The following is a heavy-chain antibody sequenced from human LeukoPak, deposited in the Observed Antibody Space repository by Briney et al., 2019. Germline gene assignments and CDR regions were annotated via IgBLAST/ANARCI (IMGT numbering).Heavy chain of an antibody. CDR3: ARFSVGGTYYPNY. V-gene: IGHV5-51*01. D-gene: IGHD1-26*01. CDR2: IHPGDSDT. CDR1: GYSFANNW. J-gene: IGHJ4*02. Sequence: RGESLKISCKGSGYSFANNWIAWVRQMPGKGLEWMGIIHPGDSDTRYRPSFEGQVTISADKSISTAYLQWSSLKASDTAMYYCARFSVGGTYYPNYWGQGTLVTVSS.